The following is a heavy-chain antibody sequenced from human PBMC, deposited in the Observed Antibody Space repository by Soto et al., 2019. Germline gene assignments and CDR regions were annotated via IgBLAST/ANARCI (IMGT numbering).Heavy chain of an antibody. J-gene: IGHJ4*02. Sequence: GGSLRLSCAASGFTLSDYYMSWIRQAPGKGLEWVSYISSSGSTIYYADSVKGRFTISRDNAKNSLYLQMNSLRAEDTAVYYCARPDIEYSRSPSSYWGQGTLVTVSS. CDR3: ARPDIEYSRSPSSY. CDR1: GFTLSDYY. V-gene: IGHV3-11*01. D-gene: IGHD6-6*01. CDR2: ISSSGSTI.